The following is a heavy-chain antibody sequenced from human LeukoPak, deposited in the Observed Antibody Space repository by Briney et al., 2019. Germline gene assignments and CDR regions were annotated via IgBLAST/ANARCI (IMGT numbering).Heavy chain of an antibody. D-gene: IGHD2-2*01. CDR3: ARRLTQYDCFDP. J-gene: IGHJ5*02. V-gene: IGHV6-1*01. CDR2: TYYRSTWYN. CDR1: GDSVSSNSVT. Sequence: PSQTLSLTCAICGDSVSSNSVTWNWIRQSPSRGLEWLGRTYYRSTWYNDYAVSVRGRITVNPDTSKNQFSLHLNSVTPEDTAVYYCARRLTQYDCFDPWGQGILVTVSS.